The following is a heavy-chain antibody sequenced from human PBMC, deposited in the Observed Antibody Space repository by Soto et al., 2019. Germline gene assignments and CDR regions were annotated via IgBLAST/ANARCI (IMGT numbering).Heavy chain of an antibody. D-gene: IGHD2-15*01. V-gene: IGHV1-46*01. J-gene: IGHJ6*02. Sequence: AGVKVSCMTCGWSISDYFRDWLGQAPGQGREWMGIINHSGDSRNYAQKFQSRITITRDTSTSTVYMDLSSLRYEDTAVYYCARDNSKNYGPPAASSGFHLWGQGTTVTVSS. CDR2: INHSGDSR. CDR3: ARDNSKNYGPPAASSGFHL. CDR1: GWSISDYF.